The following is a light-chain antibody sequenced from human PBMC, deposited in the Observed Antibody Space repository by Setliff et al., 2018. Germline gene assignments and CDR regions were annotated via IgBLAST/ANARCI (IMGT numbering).Light chain of an antibody. J-gene: IGLJ2*01. CDR1: SSDIGNYNL. CDR2: EVS. V-gene: IGLV2-23*02. Sequence: QSALTQPASVSGSPGQSITVSCTGTSSDIGNYNLVSWYQQHPGKAPKLMIYEVSKRPSGVSNRFSGSKSGNTASLTISGLQAEDAADYYCCSYAGSTTYVVFGGGTKVTVL. CDR3: CSYAGSTTYVV.